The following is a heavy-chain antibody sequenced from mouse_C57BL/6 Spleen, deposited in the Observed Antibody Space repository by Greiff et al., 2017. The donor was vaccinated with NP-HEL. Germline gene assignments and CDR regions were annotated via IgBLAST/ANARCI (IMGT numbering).Heavy chain of an antibody. V-gene: IGHV1-80*01. CDR2: IYPGDGDT. J-gene: IGHJ2*01. CDR3: ARVYDGGYFDY. Sequence: VQLQQSGAELVKPGASVKISCKASGYAFSSYWMNWVKQRPGKGLEWIGQIYPGDGDTNYNGKFKGKAKLTADKSSSTAYMQLSSLTSEDSAVYFCARVYDGGYFDYWGQGTTLTVSS. CDR1: GYAFSSYW. D-gene: IGHD2-3*01.